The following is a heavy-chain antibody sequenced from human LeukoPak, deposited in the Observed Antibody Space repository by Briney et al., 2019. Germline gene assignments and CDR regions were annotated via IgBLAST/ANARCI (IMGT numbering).Heavy chain of an antibody. D-gene: IGHD6-13*01. CDR2: IYYSGST. CDR1: GGSISSSSYY. CDR3: AKSGGYNAGTGYYYYYLDV. J-gene: IGHJ6*03. Sequence: PSETLSLTCTVSGGSISSSSYYWGWIRQPPGKGLEWIGSIYYSGSTYYNPSLKSRVTISVDTSKNQFSLKLSSVTAADTTVYYGAKSGGYNAGTGYYYYYLDVWGKGTTVTVSS. V-gene: IGHV4-39*01.